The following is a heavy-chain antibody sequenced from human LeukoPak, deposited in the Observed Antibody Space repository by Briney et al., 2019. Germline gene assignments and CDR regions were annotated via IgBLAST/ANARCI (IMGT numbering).Heavy chain of an antibody. V-gene: IGHV3-53*01. D-gene: IGHD3-10*01. Sequence: GGSLRLSCAASGFTVSSNFMNWVRQAPGKGLEWVSAIYSGGNTYYTDSVKGRFTISRDNSKNTVYLQMTSLRAEDTAAYYCAGGLGSYSWFDPWGQGTLVTVSS. CDR3: AGGLGSYSWFDP. CDR2: IYSGGNT. CDR1: GFTVSSNF. J-gene: IGHJ5*02.